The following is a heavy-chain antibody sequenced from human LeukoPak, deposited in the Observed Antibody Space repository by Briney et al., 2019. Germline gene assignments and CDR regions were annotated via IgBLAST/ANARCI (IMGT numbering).Heavy chain of an antibody. CDR3: ARIMYSSGSLYFDY. Sequence: RRSGPTLVNPTQTLTLTCTFSGFSLSTSGMCVSWIRQPPGKALEWLARIDWDDDKYYSTSLKTRLTISKDTSKNQVVLTMTNMDPVDTATYYCARIMYSSGSLYFDYWGQGTLVTVSS. J-gene: IGHJ4*02. CDR1: GFSLSTSGMC. CDR2: IDWDDDK. V-gene: IGHV2-70*11. D-gene: IGHD6-19*01.